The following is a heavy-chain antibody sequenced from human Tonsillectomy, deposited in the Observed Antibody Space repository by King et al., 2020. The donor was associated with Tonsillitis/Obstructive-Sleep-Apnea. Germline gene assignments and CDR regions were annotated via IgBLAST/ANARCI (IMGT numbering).Heavy chain of an antibody. J-gene: IGHJ6*02. V-gene: IGHV3-64D*06. CDR3: VKGGPRGLIGMDV. D-gene: IGHD2-8*01. CDR2: ISSNGGST. Sequence: VQLVESGGGLVQPGGSLRLSCSASGFTFSSYAMHWVRQAPGKGLEYVSAISSNGGSTYYADSVKGRFTISRDNSKNTLYLQMSSLRAEDTAVYYCVKGGPRGLIGMDVWGQGTTVTVSS. CDR1: GFTFSSYA.